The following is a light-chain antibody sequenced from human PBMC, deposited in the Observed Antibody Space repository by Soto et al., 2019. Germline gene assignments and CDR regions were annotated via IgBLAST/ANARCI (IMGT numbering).Light chain of an antibody. V-gene: IGLV2-14*01. CDR2: DVS. CDR3: SSYRSDSTLI. J-gene: IGLJ2*01. CDR1: SSDIGGYNY. Sequence: QSVLTQPASVSGSPGQSITISCTGTSSDIGGYNYVSWYQQHPGKAPKLIIYDVSNRPSGVSNRFSGSKSGNTASLTISGLQAEDEADYYCSSYRSDSTLIFGGGTKVTVL.